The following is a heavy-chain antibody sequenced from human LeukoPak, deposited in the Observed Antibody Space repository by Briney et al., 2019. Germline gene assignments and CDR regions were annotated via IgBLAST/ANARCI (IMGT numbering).Heavy chain of an antibody. Sequence: GESLKISCKGSGYSFTGYWSGWVRQMPGKGLEWMGSIYPGDSDTRYSPSFQGQVTISAHKSISTAYLQWSSLKASDTAMYYCARASGYSSPCVYWGEGTLVTVSS. J-gene: IGHJ4*02. CDR3: ARASGYSSPCVY. CDR2: IYPGDSDT. CDR1: GYSFTGYW. V-gene: IGHV5-51*03. D-gene: IGHD5-18*01.